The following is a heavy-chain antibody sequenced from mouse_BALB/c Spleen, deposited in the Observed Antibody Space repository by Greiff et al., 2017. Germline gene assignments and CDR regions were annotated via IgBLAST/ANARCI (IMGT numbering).Heavy chain of an antibody. J-gene: IGHJ3*01. D-gene: IGHD2-1*01. CDR3: ALYGNYGAY. Sequence: EVMLVESGGGLVQPGGSRKLSCAASGFTFSSFGMHWVRQAPEKGLEWVAYISSGSSTIYYADTVKGRFTISRDNPKNTLFLQMTSLRSEDTAMYYCALYGNYGAYWGQGTLVTVSA. V-gene: IGHV5-17*02. CDR2: ISSGSSTI. CDR1: GFTFSSFG.